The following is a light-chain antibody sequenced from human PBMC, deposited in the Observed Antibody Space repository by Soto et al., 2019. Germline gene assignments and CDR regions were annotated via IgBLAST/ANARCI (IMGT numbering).Light chain of an antibody. V-gene: IGLV2-8*01. CDR1: SSDIGGYNF. CDR3: SSCAGSTNPYV. Sequence: QSSLTQPPSASGSPGQSVTISCTGTSSDIGGYNFVSWYQHHPGKAPKLIIYEVTKRPSGVPDRFSGSKSGNTASLTVSGLQAEDEADYYCSSCAGSTNPYVFGTGTKLTVL. CDR2: EVT. J-gene: IGLJ1*01.